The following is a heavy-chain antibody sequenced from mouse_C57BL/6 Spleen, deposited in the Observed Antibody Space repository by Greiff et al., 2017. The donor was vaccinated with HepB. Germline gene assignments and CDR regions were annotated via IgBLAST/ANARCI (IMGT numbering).Heavy chain of an antibody. V-gene: IGHV5-6*01. CDR2: ISSGGSYT. CDR3: ARQIDGYWYFDV. J-gene: IGHJ1*03. Sequence: EVQRVESGGDLVKPGGSLKLSCAASGFTFSSYGMSWVRQTPDKRLEWVATISSGGSYTYYPDSVKGRFTISRDNAKNTLYLQISSLKSEDTAMYYCARQIDGYWYFDVWGTGTTVTVSS. D-gene: IGHD2-3*01. CDR1: GFTFSSYG.